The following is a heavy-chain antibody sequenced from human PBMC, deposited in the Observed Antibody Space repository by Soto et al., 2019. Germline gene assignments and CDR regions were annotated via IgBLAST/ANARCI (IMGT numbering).Heavy chain of an antibody. CDR1: GDSISSGVYY. J-gene: IGHJ4*02. CDR2: MYYSGLT. Sequence: QVQLQSSGPGQVKPSQTLSLTCAVSGDSISSGVYYWTWIRPRPGKCLEWIGYMYYSGLTHYNPTLKGRLTISIDTAKNPYSLQINSLTAADTAVYYCATWYSESPPYYWGQGTLVTVSS. V-gene: IGHV4-31*11. CDR3: ATWYSESPPYY. D-gene: IGHD2-21*02.